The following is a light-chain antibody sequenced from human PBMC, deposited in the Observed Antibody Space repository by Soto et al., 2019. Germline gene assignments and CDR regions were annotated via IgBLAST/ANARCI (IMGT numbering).Light chain of an antibody. CDR1: SSNVGAVYA. J-gene: IGLJ1*01. V-gene: IGLV1-40*01. CDR2: GNT. Sequence: QAVLTHPPSVSVSPCQSLTISGTWSSSNVGAVYAVHWYQQLPGKAPNLLIYGNTNRPSGVPDRFSGSKSGTSASLAITGLQAEDEADYYRTYYDRSMSASYVLGGGNXVTVL. CDR3: TYYDRSMSASYV.